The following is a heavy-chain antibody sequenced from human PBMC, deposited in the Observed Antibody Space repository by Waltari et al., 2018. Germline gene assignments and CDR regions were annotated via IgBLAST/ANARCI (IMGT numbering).Heavy chain of an antibody. CDR1: GFTFSSYW. V-gene: IGHV3-7*01. Sequence: EVQLVESGGGLVQPGGSLRLSCAASGFTFSSYWMSWVRQAPGKGLEWVANIKQDGSEKYYVDSVKGRFTISRDNAKNSLYLQMNSLRAEDTAVYYCAREPRESYGGNSGGGYYYYYYMDVWGKGTTVTVSS. D-gene: IGHD2-21*02. CDR3: AREPRESYGGNSGGGYYYYYYMDV. J-gene: IGHJ6*03. CDR2: IKQDGSEK.